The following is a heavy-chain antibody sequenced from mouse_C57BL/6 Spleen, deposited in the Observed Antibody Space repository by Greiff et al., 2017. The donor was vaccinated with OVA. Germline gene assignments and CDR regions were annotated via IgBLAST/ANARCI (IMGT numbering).Heavy chain of an antibody. CDR1: GYAFSSSW. CDR3: ARDSTPFAY. J-gene: IGHJ3*01. D-gene: IGHD5-1*01. CDR2: IYPGDGDT. Sequence: QVQLQQSGPELVKPGASVKISCKASGYAFSSSWMNWVKQRPGKGLEWIGRIYPGDGDTNYNGKFKGKATLTADKSSSTAYMQLSSLTSEDSAVYFCARDSTPFAYWGQGTLVTVSA. V-gene: IGHV1-82*01.